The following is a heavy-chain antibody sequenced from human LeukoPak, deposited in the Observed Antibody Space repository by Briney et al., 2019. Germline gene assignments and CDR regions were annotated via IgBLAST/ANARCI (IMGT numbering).Heavy chain of an antibody. CDR3: ARLIAARRQYYFDY. V-gene: IGHV4-4*02. CDR2: IYYSGST. CDR1: GGSISSSNW. Sequence: SSGTLSLTCAVSGGSISSSNWWSWVRQPPGQGLEWIGSIYYSGSTYYNPSLKSRVTISVDTSKNQFSLKLSSVTAADTAVYYCARLIAARRQYYFDYWGQGTLVTVSS. J-gene: IGHJ4*02. D-gene: IGHD6-6*01.